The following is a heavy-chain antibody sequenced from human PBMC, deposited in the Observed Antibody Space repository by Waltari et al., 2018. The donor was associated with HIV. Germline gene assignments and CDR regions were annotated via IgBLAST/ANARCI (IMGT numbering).Heavy chain of an antibody. D-gene: IGHD6-13*01. CDR2: IYTSGST. J-gene: IGHJ4*02. V-gene: IGHV4-61*02. CDR1: GGSISSGSYY. Sequence: QVQLQESGPGLVKPSQTLSLTCTVSGGSISSGSYYWSWLRPPAGTGLEWIGRIYTSGSTNYNPSLKSRVTISVDTSKNQFSLKLSSVTAADTAVYYCARAGDSSSWYLFDYWGQGTLVTVSS. CDR3: ARAGDSSSWYLFDY.